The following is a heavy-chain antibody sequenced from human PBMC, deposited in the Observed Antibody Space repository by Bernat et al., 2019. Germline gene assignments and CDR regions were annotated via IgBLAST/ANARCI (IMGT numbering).Heavy chain of an antibody. CDR1: GFTFSDYY. CDR3: AIEGQWLVPLVHAFDI. CDR2: ISSSSYT. Sequence: QLQRVESGGGLVKPGGSLRLPCAASGFTFSDYYMSWIRQAPGKGLEWVSYISSSSYTNYADSVKGRFTISRDNAKNSLYLQMNSLRAEDTAVYYCAIEGQWLVPLVHAFDIWGQGTMVTVSS. D-gene: IGHD6-19*01. V-gene: IGHV3-11*06. J-gene: IGHJ3*02.